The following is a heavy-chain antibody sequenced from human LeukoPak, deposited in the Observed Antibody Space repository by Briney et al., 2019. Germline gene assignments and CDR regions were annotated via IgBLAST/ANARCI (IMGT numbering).Heavy chain of an antibody. D-gene: IGHD2-8*01. CDR1: GFTFSNYW. CDR3: ARAHEYALDL. V-gene: IGHV3-7*01. J-gene: IGHJ4*02. Sequence: PGGSLRLSCVASGFTFSNYWMAWVRQAPGRGLEWLANIREDGSVKKYVDSMKGRFTISRDNAKDLLYLQLNSLTAEDTAVYFCARAHEYALDLWGQGTLVTVSS. CDR2: IREDGSVK.